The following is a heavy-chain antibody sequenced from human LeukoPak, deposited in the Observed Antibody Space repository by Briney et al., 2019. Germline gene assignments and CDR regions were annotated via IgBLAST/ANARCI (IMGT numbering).Heavy chain of an antibody. D-gene: IGHD5-24*01. Sequence: GGSLRLSCAASGFTFSSYAMHWVRQAPGKGLEWVAVISYDGSNKYYADSVKGRFTISRDNSKNTLYLQMNSLRAEDTAVYYCARGPGRDGYNNEYFQHWGQGTLVTVSS. CDR2: ISYDGSNK. V-gene: IGHV3-30-3*01. CDR1: GFTFSSYA. J-gene: IGHJ1*01. CDR3: ARGPGRDGYNNEYFQH.